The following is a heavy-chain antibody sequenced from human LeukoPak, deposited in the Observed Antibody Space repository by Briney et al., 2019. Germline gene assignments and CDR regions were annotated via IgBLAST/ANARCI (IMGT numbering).Heavy chain of an antibody. V-gene: IGHV3-30-3*01. CDR3: ARDQSSIYVYCSGGSCYQYYFDY. CDR1: GFTFSSYA. J-gene: IGHJ4*02. Sequence: PGGSLRLSCAASGFTFSSYAMHWVRQAPGKGLEWVAVISYDGSNKYYADSVKGRFTISRDNSKNTLYLQMNSLRAEDTAVYYCARDQSSIYVYCSGGSCYQYYFDYWGQGTLVTVSS. CDR2: ISYDGSNK. D-gene: IGHD2-15*01.